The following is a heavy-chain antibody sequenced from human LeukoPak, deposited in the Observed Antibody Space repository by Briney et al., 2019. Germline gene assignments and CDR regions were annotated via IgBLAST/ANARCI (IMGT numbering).Heavy chain of an antibody. J-gene: IGHJ4*02. CDR3: ARDDPVVPAAPFDY. Sequence: GGSLRLSCAASGFPFSTYWMSWVRQAPGKGLEWVANMKQDGSEKYYVDSVKGRFTISRDNAKNSLYLQMNSLRAEDTAVYYCARDDPVVPAAPFDYWGQGTLVTVSS. D-gene: IGHD2-2*01. CDR2: MKQDGSEK. CDR1: GFPFSTYW. V-gene: IGHV3-7*01.